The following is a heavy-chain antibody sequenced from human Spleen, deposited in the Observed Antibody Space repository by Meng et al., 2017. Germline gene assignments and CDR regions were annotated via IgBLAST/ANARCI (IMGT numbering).Heavy chain of an antibody. CDR3: AKDGWGDTDAFEI. J-gene: IGHJ3*02. CDR2: ISSSSSYI. Sequence: GESLKISCAASGFTFSSYSMNWVRQAPGKGLEWVSSISSSSSYIYYADSVKGRFTISRDNAKNSLYLQMNSLRAEDTAVYYCAKDGWGDTDAFEIWGQGTMVTVSS. V-gene: IGHV3-21*01. CDR1: GFTFSSYS. D-gene: IGHD3-16*01.